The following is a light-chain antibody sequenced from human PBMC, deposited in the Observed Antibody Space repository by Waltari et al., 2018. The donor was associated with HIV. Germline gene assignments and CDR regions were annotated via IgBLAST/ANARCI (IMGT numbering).Light chain of an antibody. CDR2: AAS. J-gene: IGKJ1*01. V-gene: IGKV3-20*01. CDR1: QPISDNL. CDR3: HQYGTSVWT. Sequence: EIVLTQSPAFLSVSPGDRATLACRASQPISDNLLAWYQQKPGQAPRLPLYAASRRASDCPVRFSGSLSATDFILTIDRLEPEDSAVYFCHQYGTSVWTFGQGTKVEIK.